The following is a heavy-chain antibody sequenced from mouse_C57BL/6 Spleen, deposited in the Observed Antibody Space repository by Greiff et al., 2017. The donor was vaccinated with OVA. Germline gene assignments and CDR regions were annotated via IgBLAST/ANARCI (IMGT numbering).Heavy chain of an antibody. CDR1: GYTFTDYE. D-gene: IGHD2-4*01. J-gene: IGHJ3*01. CDR2: IDPETGGT. V-gene: IGHV1-15*01. Sequence: QVQLQQSGAELVRPGASVTLSCKASGYTFTDYEMHWVKQTPEHGLEWIGSIDPETGGTASNQKFQGKAILTADKSSTTAYMELSSLTSEDSAVYYCTINTMIQRAWIAYWGQGTLVTVSA. CDR3: TINTMIQRAWIAY.